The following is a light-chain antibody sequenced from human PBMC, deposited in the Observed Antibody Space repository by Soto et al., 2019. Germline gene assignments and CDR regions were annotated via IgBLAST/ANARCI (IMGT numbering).Light chain of an antibody. CDR2: EIN. J-gene: IGLJ1*01. CDR1: SSDVGGYIY. Sequence: QSALTQPASVSGSRGQSITISGTGTSSDVGGYIYVSWYQQHSGKAPKLIIYEINNRPSGVSNRFSGSKSGNTASLTISGLQAEDEADYYCSSYTTSSTLYVFGTGTKVTVL. CDR3: SSYTTSSTLYV. V-gene: IGLV2-14*01.